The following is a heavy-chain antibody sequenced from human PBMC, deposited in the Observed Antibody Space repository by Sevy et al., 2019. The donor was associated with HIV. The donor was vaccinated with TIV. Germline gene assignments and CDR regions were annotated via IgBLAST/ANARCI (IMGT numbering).Heavy chain of an antibody. V-gene: IGHV3-23*01. D-gene: IGHD3-16*01. CDR1: GFTFSKYS. CDR2: LSFGCGEI. J-gene: IGHJ4*02. Sequence: GGSLRLSCAASGFTFSKYSMSWVRQPPGKGLEWVSTLSFGCGEINYADSVKGRFTISRDNSKSSVYLQMNNLRPEAPAVYYCGGEGGPNPNDYWGQEPLV. CDR3: GGEGGPNPNDY.